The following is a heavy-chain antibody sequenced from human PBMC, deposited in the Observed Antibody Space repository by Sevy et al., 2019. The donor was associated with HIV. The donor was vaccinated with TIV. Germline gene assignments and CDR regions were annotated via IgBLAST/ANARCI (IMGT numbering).Heavy chain of an antibody. CDR3: ARENYDFWSGYYSRSFAFDI. Sequence: SETLSPTCTVSGGSISSYYWSWIRQPPGKGLEWIGYIYYSGSTNYNPSLKSRVTISVDTSKNQFSLKLSSVTAADTAVYYCARENYDFWSGYYSRSFAFDIWGQGTMVTVSS. J-gene: IGHJ3*02. D-gene: IGHD3-3*01. CDR1: GGSISSYY. V-gene: IGHV4-59*01. CDR2: IYYSGST.